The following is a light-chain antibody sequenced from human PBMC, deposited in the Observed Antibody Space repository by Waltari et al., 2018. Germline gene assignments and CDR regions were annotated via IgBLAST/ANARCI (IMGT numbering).Light chain of an antibody. Sequence: EIVLTQSPAPLSLSPGERATLSCRASQSVSTYLGWYQQKPGQAPRLLIYDASNRATGIPARFSGSGSVTDFTLTISSLEPEDFSVYYCRQRSNWPLTFGGGTKVEIK. V-gene: IGKV3-11*01. CDR1: QSVSTY. J-gene: IGKJ4*01. CDR2: DAS. CDR3: RQRSNWPLT.